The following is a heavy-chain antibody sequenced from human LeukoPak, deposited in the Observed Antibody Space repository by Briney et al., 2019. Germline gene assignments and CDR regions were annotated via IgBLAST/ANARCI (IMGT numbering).Heavy chain of an antibody. CDR3: QSRFLEWLLDY. Sequence: SETLSLTCTVSGGSISSGDYYWSWIRQPPGKGLEYIGYIYYSGSTYYNPSLKSRITISVDTSKNQFSLKLNSVTAADTAMYYCQSRFLEWLLDYWGQGTLVTVSS. J-gene: IGHJ4*02. CDR1: GGSISSGDYY. V-gene: IGHV4-30-4*01. CDR2: IYYSGST. D-gene: IGHD3-3*01.